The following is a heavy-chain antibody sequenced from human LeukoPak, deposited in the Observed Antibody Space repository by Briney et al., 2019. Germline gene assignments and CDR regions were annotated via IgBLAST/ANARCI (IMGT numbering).Heavy chain of an antibody. D-gene: IGHD3-9*01. J-gene: IGHJ6*02. Sequence: SETLSLTCTVSGGSISSYYWSWIRQPPGKGLEWIGYIYYSGSTNYNPSLKSRVTISVDTSKNQFSLKLSSVTAADTAVYYCARVLANRSHVLRYFDWTRSYGMDVWGQGTTVTVSS. CDR3: ARVLANRSHVLRYFDWTRSYGMDV. V-gene: IGHV4-59*01. CDR2: IYYSGST. CDR1: GGSISSYY.